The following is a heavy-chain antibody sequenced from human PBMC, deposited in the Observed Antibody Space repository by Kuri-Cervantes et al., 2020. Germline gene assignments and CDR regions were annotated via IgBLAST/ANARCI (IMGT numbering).Heavy chain of an antibody. Sequence: ASVKVSCKASGYTFTSYDINWVRQATGQGLEWMGWMNPNSGNTGYAQKFQGRVTMTRNTSISTAYMELNSLRSEDTAVYYCARVRAGTRGAAAKVYYWGQGTRVTVSS. D-gene: IGHD3-10*01. J-gene: IGHJ4*02. CDR2: MNPNSGNT. CDR3: ARVRAGTRGAAAKVYY. CDR1: GYTFTSYD. V-gene: IGHV1-8*01.